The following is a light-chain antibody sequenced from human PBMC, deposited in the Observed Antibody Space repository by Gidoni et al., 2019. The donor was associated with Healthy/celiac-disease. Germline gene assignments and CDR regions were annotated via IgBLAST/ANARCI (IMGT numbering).Light chain of an antibody. Sequence: DIQMTPSPSSQSASVGDRVTLTCQASQDISNYLNWYQQKPGKAPKLLIYEASNLETGVPSRFSGSGSGTDFTFTISSLQPEDIATYYCQQYDNLLFTFGPGTKVDIK. CDR2: EAS. CDR1: QDISNY. CDR3: QQYDNLLFT. J-gene: IGKJ3*01. V-gene: IGKV1-33*01.